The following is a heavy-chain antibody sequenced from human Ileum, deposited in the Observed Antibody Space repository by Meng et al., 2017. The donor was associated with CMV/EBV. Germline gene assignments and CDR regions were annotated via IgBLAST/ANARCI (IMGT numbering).Heavy chain of an antibody. CDR1: GDYISRYF. CDR2: INTSGKT. CDR3: ARDLIRDDTGSWFDP. Sequence: VQQQESGLALVKPSDSLSLPCTVSGDYISRYFWSWTRQPAGKGLEWMGRINTSGKTTYSPSLKSRVTMSLDTSKNQFSLRLTSVSAADTALYYCARDLIRDDTGSWFDPWGQGTLVTVFS. J-gene: IGHJ5*02. D-gene: IGHD3-16*01. V-gene: IGHV4-4*07.